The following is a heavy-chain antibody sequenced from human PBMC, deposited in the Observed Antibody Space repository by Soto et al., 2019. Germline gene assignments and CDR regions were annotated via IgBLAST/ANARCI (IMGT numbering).Heavy chain of an antibody. V-gene: IGHV3-33*01. Sequence: QVQLVESGGGVVQPGKSLRLSCVASGFTFTEHGMHWVRQAPGKGLEWVAVIFDDGINKYYGDSVKGRFTISRDTSKSTLYLQMNSLRAEDTAVYYCARDHNRVGGYNWFDAWGQGTLVTVSS. D-gene: IGHD3-16*01. J-gene: IGHJ5*02. CDR3: ARDHNRVGGYNWFDA. CDR2: IFDDGINK. CDR1: GFTFTEHG.